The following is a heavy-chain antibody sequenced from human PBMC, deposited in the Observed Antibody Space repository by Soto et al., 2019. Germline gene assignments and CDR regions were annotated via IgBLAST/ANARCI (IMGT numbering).Heavy chain of an antibody. Sequence: ASVKVSCKAPGYTFTSYAMHWVRQAPEQRLEWMGWIDAGNGNTKYSQKFQGRVTITRDTSASTAYMELSRLSSEETAAYYCTRDLGGWPDYWGHGTLVPVSS. CDR3: TRDLGGWPDY. CDR1: GYTFTSYA. V-gene: IGHV1-3*01. D-gene: IGHD2-15*01. J-gene: IGHJ4*01. CDR2: IDAGNGNT.